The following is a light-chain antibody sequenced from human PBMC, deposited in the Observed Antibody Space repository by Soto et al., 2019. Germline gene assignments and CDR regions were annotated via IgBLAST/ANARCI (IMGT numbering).Light chain of an antibody. CDR3: QQYNDWPRT. CDR2: GAS. CDR1: QSVSSN. J-gene: IGKJ1*01. V-gene: IGKV3-15*01. Sequence: EIVMTQSPATLSASPGEGATLSCRASQSVSSNLAWYQQKPGQAPRLLIYGASTRATGIPARVSGSGSGTEFTLTISSLQSEDFAVYYCQQYNDWPRTFGQGTKVDIK.